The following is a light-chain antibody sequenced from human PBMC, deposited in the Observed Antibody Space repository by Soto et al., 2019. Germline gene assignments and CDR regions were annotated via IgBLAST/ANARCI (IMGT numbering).Light chain of an antibody. CDR1: QSVSSSY. CDR3: QQYGSSRMYT. Sequence: EIVLTQSPGTLSVSPGERATLSCRASQSVSSSYLAWYQQKPGQAPRLLIHGASNRATGIPDRFSGSGSGTDFTLIISRLEPEDFAVYYSQQYGSSRMYTFGQGTKLEIK. J-gene: IGKJ2*01. V-gene: IGKV3-20*01. CDR2: GAS.